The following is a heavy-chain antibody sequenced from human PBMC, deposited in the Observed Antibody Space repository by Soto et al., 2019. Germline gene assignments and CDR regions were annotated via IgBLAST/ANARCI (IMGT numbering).Heavy chain of an antibody. CDR3: ARDPSGYSCYALQGYDY. Sequence: QVQLVQSGAEVKKPGASVKVSCKASGYTFISYGISWVRQAPGQGLEWMGWISAYNGNTNYAQKLQGRVTMTTDTSTSTAYMELRSLRSDDTAVYYCARDPSGYSCYALQGYDYWGQGTLVNVSS. CDR2: ISAYNGNT. CDR1: GYTFISYG. D-gene: IGHD5-12*01. J-gene: IGHJ4*02. V-gene: IGHV1-18*01.